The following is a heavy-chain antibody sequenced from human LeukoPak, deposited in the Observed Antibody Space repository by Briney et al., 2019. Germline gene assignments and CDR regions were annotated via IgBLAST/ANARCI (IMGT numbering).Heavy chain of an antibody. V-gene: IGHV4-59*08. CDR1: GGSISSYY. D-gene: IGHD7-27*01. J-gene: IGHJ5*02. Sequence: SETLSLTCTVSGGSISSYYWSWIRQPPGKGLEWIGYIYYSGSTNYNPSLKSRVTISVDTSKNQFSLKLSSVTAADTAVYYCARHPANWGPPNWFDPWGQGTLVTVSS. CDR2: IYYSGST. CDR3: ARHPANWGPPNWFDP.